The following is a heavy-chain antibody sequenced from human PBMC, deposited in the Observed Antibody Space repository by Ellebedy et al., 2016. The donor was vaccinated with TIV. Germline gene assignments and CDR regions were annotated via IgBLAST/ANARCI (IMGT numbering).Heavy chain of an antibody. D-gene: IGHD3-10*01. Sequence: GESLKISCATSGFTVSSNYMSWVRQAPGKGLEWVPAFYCGGSTNYADSVKGRLTTSRDNSKNTVYLQMNSLRAEDTAVYYCARVQLVWFESDCWGQGTLVTVSS. CDR3: ARVQLVWFESDC. J-gene: IGHJ4*02. CDR1: GFTVSSNY. CDR2: FYCGGST. V-gene: IGHV3-53*01.